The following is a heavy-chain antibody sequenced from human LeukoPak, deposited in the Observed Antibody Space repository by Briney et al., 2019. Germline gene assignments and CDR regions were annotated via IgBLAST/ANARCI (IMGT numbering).Heavy chain of an antibody. CDR3: ARVFYGGDAFDI. CDR1: GGSISSYY. V-gene: IGHV4-59*01. D-gene: IGHD2/OR15-2a*01. Sequence: PSETLSLTCTVSGGSISSYYWSWIRQPPGKGLEWIGYIYYSGSTNYNPSLKSRVTISVDTSKNQFSLKLSSVTAADTAVYYCARVFYGGDAFDIWGQGTMVTVSS. CDR2: IYYSGST. J-gene: IGHJ3*02.